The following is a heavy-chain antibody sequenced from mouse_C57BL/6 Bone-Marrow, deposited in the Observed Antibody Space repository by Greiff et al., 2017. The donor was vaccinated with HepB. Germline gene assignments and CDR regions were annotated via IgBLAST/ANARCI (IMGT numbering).Heavy chain of an antibody. CDR3: ARTTRDWYFDV. D-gene: IGHD2-12*01. CDR2: ISSGSSTI. J-gene: IGHJ1*03. Sequence: EVQLVESGGGLVKPGGSLKLSCAASGFTFSDYGMHWVRQAPEKGLEWVAYISSGSSTIYYAETVKGRFTISRDNAKNTLFLQMTSLRSEDTAMYYCARTTRDWYFDVWGTGTTVTVSS. V-gene: IGHV5-17*01. CDR1: GFTFSDYG.